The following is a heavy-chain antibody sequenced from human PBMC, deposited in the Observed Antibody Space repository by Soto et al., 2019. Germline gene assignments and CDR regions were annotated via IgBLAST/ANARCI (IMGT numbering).Heavy chain of an antibody. CDR1: GFTFSSYN. CDR2: ISSTRGYT. J-gene: IGHJ3*01. CDR3: ARDPNWGWGGAYDDFDV. V-gene: IGHV3-21*03. D-gene: IGHD7-27*01. Sequence: LRLSYAPSGFTFSSYNINWFRQSPWKGPESVSSISSTRGYTYYADSVKGRFTISRDNTRNSVLLKMSSLRAEDTGVYYCARDPNWGWGGAYDDFDVWGQGTMVTVSS.